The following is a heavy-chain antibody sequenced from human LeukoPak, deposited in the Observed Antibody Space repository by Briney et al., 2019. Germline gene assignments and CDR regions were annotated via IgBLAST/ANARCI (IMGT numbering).Heavy chain of an antibody. CDR3: GRLMGGYDSYFYGMDV. V-gene: IGHV3-30*03. CDR2: ISYDGSNK. CDR1: GFTFSSFG. J-gene: IGHJ6*02. D-gene: IGHD5-12*01. Sequence: PGRSLRLSCAASGFTFSSFGMHWVRQAPGKGLEWVAVISYDGSNKYYADSVKGRFTTSRDNSQNTLYLQMNSLRLEDTAVYYCGRLMGGYDSYFYGMDVWGQGTTVTVSS.